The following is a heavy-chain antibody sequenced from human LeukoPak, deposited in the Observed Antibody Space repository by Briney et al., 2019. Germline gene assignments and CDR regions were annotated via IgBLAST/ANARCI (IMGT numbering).Heavy chain of an antibody. D-gene: IGHD3-10*01. CDR1: GGSFSGSYY. V-gene: IGHV4-4*02. CDR2: IYHSGST. Sequence: SETLSLTCTVSGGSFSGSYYWNWIRQPPGKGLEWIGEIYHSGSTNYNPSLKSRVTISVDKSKNQFSLKLSSVTAADTAVYYCARSVAGSSDYWGQGTLVTVSS. CDR3: ARSVAGSSDY. J-gene: IGHJ4*02.